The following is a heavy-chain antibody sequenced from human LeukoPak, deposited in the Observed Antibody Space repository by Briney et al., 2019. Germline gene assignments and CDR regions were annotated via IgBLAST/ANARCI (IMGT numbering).Heavy chain of an antibody. D-gene: IGHD6-13*01. CDR1: GFSFTPYS. CDR3: ARHGSSLSYYYMDV. CDR2: IVGTSSSV. V-gene: IGHV3-21*01. J-gene: IGHJ6*03. Sequence: GGSLRLSCAASGFSFTPYSMNWVRQAPGKGLEWVSSIVGTSSSVYYADSVKGRFTIARDNAENSLYLQMSSLRAEDTAVYYCARHGSSLSYYYMDVWGKGTTVTVSS.